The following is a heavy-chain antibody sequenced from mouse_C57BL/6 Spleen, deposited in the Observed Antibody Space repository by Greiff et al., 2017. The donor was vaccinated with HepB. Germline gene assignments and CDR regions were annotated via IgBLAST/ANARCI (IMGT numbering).Heavy chain of an antibody. CDR3: ARGGVVDFDY. V-gene: IGHV1-4*01. CDR2: INPSSGYT. CDR1: GYTFTSYT. Sequence: QVQLQQSGAELARPGASVKMSCKASGYTFTSYTMHWVKQRPGQGLEWIGYINPSSGYTKYNQKFKDKATWTADKSSSTAYMQLSSLTSEDSAVYYCARGGVVDFDYWGQGTTLTVSS. D-gene: IGHD1-1*01. J-gene: IGHJ2*01.